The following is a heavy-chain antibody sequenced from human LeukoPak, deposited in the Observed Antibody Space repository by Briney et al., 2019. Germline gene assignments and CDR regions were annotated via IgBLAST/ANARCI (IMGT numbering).Heavy chain of an antibody. CDR3: ARDHLANLASRLFDP. CDR1: GYSISSGYY. Sequence: SETLSLTCTVSGYSISSGYYWSWIRQPPGKGLEWIGEINHSGSTNYNPSLKSRVTISVDTSKNQFSLKLSSVTAADTAVYYCARDHLANLASRLFDPWGQGTLVTVSS. D-gene: IGHD3-3*01. J-gene: IGHJ5*02. V-gene: IGHV4-38-2*02. CDR2: INHSGST.